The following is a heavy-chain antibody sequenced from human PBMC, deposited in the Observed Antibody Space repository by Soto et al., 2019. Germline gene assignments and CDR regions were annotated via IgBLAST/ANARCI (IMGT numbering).Heavy chain of an antibody. Sequence: EVQLVESGGGLVQPGGSLRLSFAVSGFTVSSKYMSWVRQAPGQGLGWVSVIYSGGSTYYADSVKGRFTISRHNSMNALYLQMNSLRADDTAVYYCTRGPYGTGGDYYYGMDVWGQGTTVTVSS. CDR2: IYSGGST. D-gene: IGHD3-10*01. J-gene: IGHJ6*02. CDR1: GFTVSSKY. CDR3: TRGPYGTGGDYYYGMDV. V-gene: IGHV3-53*04.